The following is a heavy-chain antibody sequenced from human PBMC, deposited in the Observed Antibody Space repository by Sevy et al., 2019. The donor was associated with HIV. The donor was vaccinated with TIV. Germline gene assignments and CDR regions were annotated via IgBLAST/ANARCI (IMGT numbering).Heavy chain of an antibody. Sequence: SETLSLTCTVSGGSISTYYWSWIRQPPGKGLEWIGYIYYSGSTNYNPSLKSRVTISVDTSKNQFSLKLSSVTAADTAVYYCARSSRGSYVFDYWGQGTLVTVSS. D-gene: IGHD1-26*01. CDR2: IYYSGST. CDR1: GGSISTYY. J-gene: IGHJ4*02. CDR3: ARSSRGSYVFDY. V-gene: IGHV4-59*01.